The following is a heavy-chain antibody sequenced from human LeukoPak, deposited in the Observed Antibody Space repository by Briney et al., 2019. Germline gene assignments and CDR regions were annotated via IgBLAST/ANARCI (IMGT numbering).Heavy chain of an antibody. J-gene: IGHJ3*02. D-gene: IGHD2-2*01. CDR1: GASISSGDYV. V-gene: IGHV4-61*02. CDR3: ARDQPALGPDAFDI. CDR2: FYTRGTA. Sequence: SETLSLTCTVSGASISSGDYVWAWVRQPAGKGLEWIGRFYTRGTATYNASLKSPVTISIDTSKNQFSLRLSSVTAADTAIYYCARDQPALGPDAFDIWGQGTMVTVSS.